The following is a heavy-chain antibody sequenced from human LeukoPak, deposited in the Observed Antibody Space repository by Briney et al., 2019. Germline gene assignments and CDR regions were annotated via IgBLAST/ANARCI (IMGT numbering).Heavy chain of an antibody. Sequence: QSGRPLRLSGAASGFTFSTYGMHWVRQAPGKGLEGVAVIWHDGSNKYYADSVKGRFTISRDNSKNTLYLQMNSLRAEETAVYYCARTLGGPGAFDIWGQGKMVTVSS. CDR1: GFTFSTYG. V-gene: IGHV3-33*01. D-gene: IGHD3-16*01. CDR2: IWHDGSNK. CDR3: ARTLGGPGAFDI. J-gene: IGHJ3*02.